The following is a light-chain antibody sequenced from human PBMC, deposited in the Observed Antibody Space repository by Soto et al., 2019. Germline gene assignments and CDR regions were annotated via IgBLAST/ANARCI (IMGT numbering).Light chain of an antibody. J-gene: IGKJ5*01. V-gene: IGKV3-15*01. CDR3: QQYNNWPPSIT. CDR1: QSVSSN. Sequence: EIVMTQSPATLSVSPGERATLSCRASQSVSSNLAWYQQKPGQAPMLLIYGASTRATCIPARFSGSGSGTEFTLTISSLQSEDFAVYYCQQYNNWPPSITFGQGTRLEIK. CDR2: GAS.